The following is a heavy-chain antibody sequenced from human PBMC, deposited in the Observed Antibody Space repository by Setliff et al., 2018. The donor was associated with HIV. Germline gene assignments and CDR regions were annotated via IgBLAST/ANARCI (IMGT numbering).Heavy chain of an antibody. Sequence: PGGSLRLSCAGSPLTFTKYAMHWVRQAPGQGLEWVAAISNNGNVKYYADSVKGRVIISRDNSKNTLYLEMPGLGPDDTALYYCTRDQNAIAAFGRFDPWGQGTQVTVSS. CDR3: TRDQNAIAAFGRFDP. J-gene: IGHJ5*02. V-gene: IGHV3-30*04. CDR2: ISNNGNVK. D-gene: IGHD3-16*01. CDR1: PLTFTKYA.